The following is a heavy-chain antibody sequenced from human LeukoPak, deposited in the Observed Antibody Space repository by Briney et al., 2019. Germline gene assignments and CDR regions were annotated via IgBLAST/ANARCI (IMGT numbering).Heavy chain of an antibody. Sequence: PGGSLRLSCAASGFTFSSYAMHWVRQAPGKGLEWVAVISYDGSNKYYADSVKGRFTISRDNSKNTLYLQMNSLRSEDTAVYYCARESRYYDSSGYSYYFDYWGQGTLVTVSS. J-gene: IGHJ4*02. V-gene: IGHV3-30-3*01. CDR3: ARESRYYDSSGYSYYFDY. D-gene: IGHD3-22*01. CDR1: GFTFSSYA. CDR2: ISYDGSNK.